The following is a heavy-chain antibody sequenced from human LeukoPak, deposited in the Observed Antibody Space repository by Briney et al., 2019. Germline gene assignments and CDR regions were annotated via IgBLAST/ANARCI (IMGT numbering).Heavy chain of an antibody. J-gene: IGHJ5*01. CDR1: GGYIICYH. V-gene: IGHV4-59*01. CDR2: IYYSGST. CDR3: ARSRWLCGGDYWFDS. D-gene: IGHD3-22*01. Sequence: SETLSLTCTVTGGYIICYHLSWIRQPPGKGLEWIGYIYYSGSTNYNPSLKSRVTISVDTSKNQFSLKLSSVTAADTAVYYCARSRWLCGGDYWFDSWGPGELVTVSS.